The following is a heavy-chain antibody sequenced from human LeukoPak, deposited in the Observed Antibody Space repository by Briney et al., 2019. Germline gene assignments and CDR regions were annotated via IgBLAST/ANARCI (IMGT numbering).Heavy chain of an antibody. CDR1: GGSISSGGYY. D-gene: IGHD1-26*01. CDR3: ARDLGYSGSYEAFDY. CDR2: IYHSGST. V-gene: IGHV4-30-2*01. J-gene: IGHJ4*02. Sequence: SETLSLTCTVSGGSISSGGYYWGWIRQPPGKGLEWIGYIYHSGSTYYNPSLKSRVTISVDRSKNQFSLKLSSVTAADTAVYYCARDLGYSGSYEAFDYWGQGTLVTVSS.